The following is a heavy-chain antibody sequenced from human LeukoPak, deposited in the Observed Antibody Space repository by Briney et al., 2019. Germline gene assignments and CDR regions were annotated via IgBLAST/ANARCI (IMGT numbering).Heavy chain of an antibody. CDR3: ARTEVYYDSSGYYSYFDY. CDR1: GFTFSSYG. V-gene: IGHV3-33*07. D-gene: IGHD3-22*01. CDR2: MWYDGSNK. Sequence: GGSLRLSCAASGFTFSSYGMYWVRQAPGKGLEWVAVMWYDGSNKYYADSVKGRFTISRDNPKNTLYLQMNSLRAEDTAVYYCARTEVYYDSSGYYSYFDYWGQGTLATVSS. J-gene: IGHJ4*02.